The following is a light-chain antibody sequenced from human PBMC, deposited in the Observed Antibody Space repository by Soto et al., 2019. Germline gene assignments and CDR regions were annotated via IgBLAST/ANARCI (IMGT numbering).Light chain of an antibody. Sequence: EIVLTQSPATLSLSPGERATLPCRASQNITNNYVAWYQHKPGQAPRLLIYGASSRATGIPVRFSGSGSGTDFTLTISRLEPEDFAVYYCQQHGNSPRTFGQGTKVDI. CDR1: QNITNNY. V-gene: IGKV3-20*01. CDR3: QQHGNSPRT. J-gene: IGKJ1*01. CDR2: GAS.